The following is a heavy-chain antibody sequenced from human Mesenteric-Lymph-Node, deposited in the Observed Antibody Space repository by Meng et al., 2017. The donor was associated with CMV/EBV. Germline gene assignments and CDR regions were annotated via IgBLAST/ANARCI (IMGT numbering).Heavy chain of an antibody. CDR2: IYSGGST. CDR3: ARDLSSALVYYCMDV. V-gene: IGHV3-66*02. Sequence: GESLKIYCAASGFTVSSYYMSWVRQAPGKGLEWVSVIYSGGSTYYADSVQGRFTISRDNSKNTLYLQINSLRAEDTAVYYCARDLSSALVYYCMDVWGQGTTVTVSS. CDR1: GFTVSSYY. D-gene: IGHD6-25*01. J-gene: IGHJ6*02.